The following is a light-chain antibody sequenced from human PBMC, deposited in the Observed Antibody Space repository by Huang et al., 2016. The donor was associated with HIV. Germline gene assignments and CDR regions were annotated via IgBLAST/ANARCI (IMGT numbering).Light chain of an antibody. CDR3: QQYNNWPRT. V-gene: IGKV3-15*01. CDR1: QDVSSN. CDR2: GAS. Sequence: ERVMTQSPDILSVSPGETATLSCRASQDVSSNLAWYRQKPGQAPSRLIYGASTWVRGIPARFNGSGSGIAFTLTISSVQSEDFAVYYCQQYNNWPRTFGQGTKLEIK. J-gene: IGKJ2*01.